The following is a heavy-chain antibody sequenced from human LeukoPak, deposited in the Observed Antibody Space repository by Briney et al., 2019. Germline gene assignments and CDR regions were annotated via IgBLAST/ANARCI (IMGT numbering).Heavy chain of an antibody. Sequence: SETLSLTCTVSGGSISSSSYYWGWIRQPPGKGLEWIGSIYYSGSTYYNPSLKSRVTISVDTSKNQFSLKLSSVTAADTAVYYCATDWPRMVYAKAPFDYWGQGTLVTVSS. CDR2: IYYSGST. D-gene: IGHD2-8*01. V-gene: IGHV4-39*07. CDR1: GGSISSSSYY. J-gene: IGHJ4*02. CDR3: ATDWPRMVYAKAPFDY.